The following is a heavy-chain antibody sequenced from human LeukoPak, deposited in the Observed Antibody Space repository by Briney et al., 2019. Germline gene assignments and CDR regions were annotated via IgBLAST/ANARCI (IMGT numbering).Heavy chain of an antibody. CDR3: AKFHDRTFDI. D-gene: IGHD3-9*01. J-gene: IGHJ3*02. Sequence: PSQTLSLTCTVSGGSIKIGDHYWSWIRQHPGRGLEWIGFIYYSGSTSYNPSPKSRLTISVDTSKNQFSLKLSSVTAADTAVYYCAKFHDRTFDIWGQGTMVTVSS. CDR2: IYYSGST. V-gene: IGHV4-31*03. CDR1: GGSIKIGDHY.